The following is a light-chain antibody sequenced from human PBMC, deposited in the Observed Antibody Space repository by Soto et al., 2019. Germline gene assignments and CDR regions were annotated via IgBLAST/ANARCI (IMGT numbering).Light chain of an antibody. CDR1: QNVHSN. CDR2: AAT. V-gene: IGKV3-15*01. CDR3: QQYNDWPVYT. Sequence: EIVMTQSPGTLSVSPGGRATLSCTASQNVHSNLAWYQHKPGQAPRLLIYAATTRATGVPARISGSGSGTDFTLTIDSLQSEDFAVYFCQQYNDWPVYTVGLGTKVEI. J-gene: IGKJ2*01.